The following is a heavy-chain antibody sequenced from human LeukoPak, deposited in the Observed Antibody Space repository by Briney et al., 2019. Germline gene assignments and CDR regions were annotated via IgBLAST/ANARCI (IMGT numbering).Heavy chain of an antibody. J-gene: IGHJ5*02. V-gene: IGHV3-74*01. CDR1: GITFRNEW. Sequence: AETPSLSCVVNGITFRNEWMLCVRQAPGKGMVWLSRINPDGSNTTYADSVKGRFTISRDNAKNMLYQQITSLRVEDTAIYYCARGGKLEPTAMASWGQGSPVVVAS. D-gene: IGHD5-18*01. CDR3: ARGGKLEPTAMAS. CDR2: INPDGSNT.